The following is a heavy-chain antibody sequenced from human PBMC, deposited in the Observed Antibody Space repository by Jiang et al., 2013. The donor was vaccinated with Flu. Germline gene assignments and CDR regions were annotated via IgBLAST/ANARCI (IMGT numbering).Heavy chain of an antibody. V-gene: IGHV1-2*04. CDR1: GYTFSLYY. D-gene: IGHD1-1*01. CDR3: TRVQTGTGAFDI. Sequence: GYTFSLYYIHWVRQAPGQGLEWMGWINPDSGATSYAQKFQDWVTMTRDTSINTAYMELRRLRSDDTAVYYCTRVQTGTGAFDIWGQGTMVTVSS. J-gene: IGHJ3*02. CDR2: INPDSGAT.